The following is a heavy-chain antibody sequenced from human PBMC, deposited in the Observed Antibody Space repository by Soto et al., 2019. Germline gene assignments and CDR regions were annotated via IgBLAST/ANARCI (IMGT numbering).Heavy chain of an antibody. Sequence: SETLSLTCAVYGGSFSGYYWGWFRQPQGKGLEWIGEVKHSGNINYNPYLKTRLTVSVDTSKNQFSLKLSSMTAADTAMYYCARGSHFDFSSGYADSFDVWGQGTMVT. CDR2: VKHSGNI. CDR1: GGSFSGYY. J-gene: IGHJ3*01. V-gene: IGHV4-34*01. CDR3: ARGSHFDFSSGYADSFDV. D-gene: IGHD3-3*01.